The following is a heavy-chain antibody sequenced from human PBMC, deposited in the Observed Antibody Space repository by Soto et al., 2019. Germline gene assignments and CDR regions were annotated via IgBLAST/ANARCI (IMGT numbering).Heavy chain of an antibody. V-gene: IGHV4-30-4*01. Sequence: ASETLSLTSTVSGGSLPRYNHYLAWIHQAPGKGLECIGYIDYSGTTNYSPSLQGRVTISVDKSKNQFSLSLTSVTAADTAVYYCARGFRGPRWFDPWGQGALVTVSS. CDR1: GGSLPRYNHY. D-gene: IGHD5-12*01. J-gene: IGHJ5*02. CDR3: ARGFRGPRWFDP. CDR2: IDYSGTT.